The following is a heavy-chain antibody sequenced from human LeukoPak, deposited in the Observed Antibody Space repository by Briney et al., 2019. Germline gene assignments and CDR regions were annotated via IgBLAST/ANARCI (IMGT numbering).Heavy chain of an antibody. CDR1: GFTFSSYA. CDR3: ARARGYSYGILDQ. D-gene: IGHD5-18*01. J-gene: IGHJ4*02. Sequence: GGSLRLSCAASGFTFSSYAMSWVRQAPGRGLEWVSFISSSGATTSYADSVKGRFTVSRDNAKNSLYLQMNSLRTEDTALYYCARARGYSYGILDQWGQGTLVTVSS. V-gene: IGHV3-48*03. CDR2: ISSSGATT.